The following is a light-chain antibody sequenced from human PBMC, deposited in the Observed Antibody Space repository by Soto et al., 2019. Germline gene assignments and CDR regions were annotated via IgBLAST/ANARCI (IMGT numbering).Light chain of an antibody. V-gene: IGKV3-15*01. J-gene: IGKJ1*01. CDR2: DAS. CDR3: QQYNNWPPTT. Sequence: EIVLTQSPATLSLSPGERATLSCRASQSVSSFLAWYQQKPGQAPRLLIYDASTRATGIPARFSGSGSGTEFTLTISSLQSEDFAVYYCQQYNNWPPTTFGQGTKVDNK. CDR1: QSVSSF.